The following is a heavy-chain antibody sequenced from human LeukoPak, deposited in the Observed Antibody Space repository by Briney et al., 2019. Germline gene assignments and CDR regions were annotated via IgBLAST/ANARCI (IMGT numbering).Heavy chain of an antibody. J-gene: IGHJ4*02. CDR2: IGTAGDT. CDR3: AKQGSSAPWEQQLPSFDY. CDR1: GFTFRIHD. Sequence: PGGSLRLSCAPFGFTFRIHDMYWVRQVTGKSLEWVSGIGTAGDTFNPGSVKGRFTISRENAKNSLYLQMNSLRAGDTAVYCCAKQGSSAPWEQQLPSFDYWGQGTLVTVSS. V-gene: IGHV3-13*04. D-gene: IGHD6-13*01.